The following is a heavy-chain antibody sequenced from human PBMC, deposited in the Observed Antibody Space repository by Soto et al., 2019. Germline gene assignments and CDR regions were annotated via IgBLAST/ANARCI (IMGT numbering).Heavy chain of an antibody. V-gene: IGHV1-8*01. Sequence: QVQLVQSGAEVKKPGASVKVSCKASGYTFTSYDINWVRQATGQGLEWMGWMNPNSGNTGYAQKFQGRVTMTRNTSRSTAYMELSSLRSEDTAVYYCARSGDFWSGYYSVFDYWGQGTLVTVSS. J-gene: IGHJ4*02. CDR2: MNPNSGNT. D-gene: IGHD3-3*01. CDR1: GYTFTSYD. CDR3: ARSGDFWSGYYSVFDY.